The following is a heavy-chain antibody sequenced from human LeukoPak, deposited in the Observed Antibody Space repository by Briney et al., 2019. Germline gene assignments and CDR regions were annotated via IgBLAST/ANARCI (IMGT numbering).Heavy chain of an antibody. Sequence: ASVKVSCKTSGYTFTTFGVTWVRQAPGQGLEGRGWINPNSGGTNYAQKFQGRVTMTRDTSISTAYMELSRLRSDDTAVYYCARVRDDSSGYHPYDYWGQGTLVTVSS. J-gene: IGHJ4*02. CDR3: ARVRDDSSGYHPYDY. CDR1: GYTFTTFG. D-gene: IGHD3-22*01. CDR2: INPNSGGT. V-gene: IGHV1-2*02.